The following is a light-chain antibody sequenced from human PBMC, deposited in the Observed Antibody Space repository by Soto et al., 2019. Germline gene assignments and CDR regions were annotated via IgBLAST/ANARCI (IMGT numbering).Light chain of an antibody. Sequence: ALTQSPGTRYFSPGERATLSCRASQGVGNKYLAWYQQRPGQAPSLLIAHASSRATGVPDTFSGSRTGTDFTITISRLEPEDLAVYDCKPDSNAHGITFGEGTRLE. CDR3: KPDSNAHGIT. V-gene: IGKV3-20*01. CDR2: HAS. CDR1: QGVGNKY. J-gene: IGKJ5*01.